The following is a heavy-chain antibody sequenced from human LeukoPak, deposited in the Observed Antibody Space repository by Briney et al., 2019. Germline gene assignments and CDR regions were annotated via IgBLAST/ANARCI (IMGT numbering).Heavy chain of an antibody. CDR2: INHSGST. Sequence: SETPSLTCAVYGGSFSGYYWSWIRQPPGKGLEWIGEINHSGSTNYNPSLKSRVTISVDTSKNQFSLKLSSVTAADTAVYYCARGRIMITFGGVIADLYYFDYWGQGTLVTVSS. J-gene: IGHJ4*02. D-gene: IGHD3-16*02. CDR3: ARGRIMITFGGVIADLYYFDY. CDR1: GGSFSGYY. V-gene: IGHV4-34*01.